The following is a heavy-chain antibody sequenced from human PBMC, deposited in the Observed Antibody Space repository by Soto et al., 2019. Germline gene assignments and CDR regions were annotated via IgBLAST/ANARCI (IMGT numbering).Heavy chain of an antibody. CDR1: GFTFSDEW. CDR3: TRGNYGAFHH. D-gene: IGHD3-16*01. CDR2: IKNKPNGETR. Sequence: EVQLVESGGVLIKAGGSLTLSCAASGFTFSDEWMSWVRQPPGKGLEWVGRIKNKPNGETREYAGRVKGRFTISRDDSESRLYLHMSNLKTDDTAVYYCTRGNYGAFHHWGQGTLVTVSS. J-gene: IGHJ3*01. V-gene: IGHV3-15*07.